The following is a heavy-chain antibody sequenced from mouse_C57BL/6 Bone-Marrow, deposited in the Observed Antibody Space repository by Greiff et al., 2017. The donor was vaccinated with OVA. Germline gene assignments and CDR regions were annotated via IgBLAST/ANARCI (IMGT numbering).Heavy chain of an antibody. J-gene: IGHJ4*01. Sequence: VQLQQSGPELVKPGASVKIPCKASGYTFTDYNMDWVKQSHGKSLEWIGDINPNNGGTIYNQKFKGKATLTVDKSSSTADMELRSLTSEDTAVYYCARFYCMDYWGQGTSVTVSS. CDR2: INPNNGGT. CDR1: GYTFTDYN. V-gene: IGHV1-18*01. CDR3: ARFYCMDY. D-gene: IGHD2-1*01.